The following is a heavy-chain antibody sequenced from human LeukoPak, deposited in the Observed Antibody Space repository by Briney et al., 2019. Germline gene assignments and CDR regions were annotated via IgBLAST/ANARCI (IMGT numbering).Heavy chain of an antibody. D-gene: IGHD3-16*01. CDR3: ASHQGQEGGFDI. CDR1: GYTFTGYY. J-gene: IGHJ3*02. V-gene: IGHV1-2*02. Sequence: ASVKVSCKASGYTFTGYYMHWVRQAPGRGLAWMGWINPNSGGTNYAQKFQGRVTMTRDTSISTAYMELSRLRSDDTAVYYCASHQGQEGGFDIWGQGTMVTVSS. CDR2: INPNSGGT.